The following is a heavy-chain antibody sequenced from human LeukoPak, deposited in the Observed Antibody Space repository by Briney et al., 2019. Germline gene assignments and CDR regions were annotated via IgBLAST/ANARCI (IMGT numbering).Heavy chain of an antibody. Sequence: KPSETLSLTCTVSGGSISSDYWQWIRQPPGKGLEWVGYIYNSGNNHYNSSLKSRVTISIDTSKNQFPLKLASVTAADTAVYYCATRGYWGQGTLVAVSS. V-gene: IGHV4-59*08. CDR2: IYNSGNN. CDR1: GGSISSDY. D-gene: IGHD3-10*01. J-gene: IGHJ4*02. CDR3: ATRGY.